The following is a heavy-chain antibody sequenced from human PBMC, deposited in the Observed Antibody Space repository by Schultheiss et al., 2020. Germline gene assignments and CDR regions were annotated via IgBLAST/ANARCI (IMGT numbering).Heavy chain of an antibody. CDR2: INSDGSST. CDR3: ARVAYSSSDFDY. CDR1: GFTFSSYW. D-gene: IGHD6-13*01. Sequence: GGSLRLSCAASGFTFSSYWMHWVRQAPGKGLVWVSRINSDGSSTSYADSVKGRFTISRDNAKNTLYLQMNSLRAEDTAVYYCARVAYSSSDFDYWGQGTLVNGYS. J-gene: IGHJ4*02. V-gene: IGHV3-74*01.